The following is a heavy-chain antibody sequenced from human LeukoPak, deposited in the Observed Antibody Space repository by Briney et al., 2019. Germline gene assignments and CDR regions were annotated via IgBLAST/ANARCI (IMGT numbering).Heavy chain of an antibody. D-gene: IGHD3-22*01. Sequence: GGSLRLSCAASGFTFSHYSMNWVRQAPGKGLEWVSSISTGSRYIYYADSVKGRFTISRDNSKNTLYLQMNSLRAEDTAVYYCARDGRYYYDSSGYYSPDAFDIWGQGTMVTVSS. V-gene: IGHV3-21*01. CDR2: ISTGSRYI. J-gene: IGHJ3*02. CDR1: GFTFSHYS. CDR3: ARDGRYYYDSSGYYSPDAFDI.